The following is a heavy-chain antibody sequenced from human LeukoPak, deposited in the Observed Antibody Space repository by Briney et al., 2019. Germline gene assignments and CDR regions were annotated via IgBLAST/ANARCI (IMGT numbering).Heavy chain of an antibody. J-gene: IGHJ3*02. CDR3: ARPSITMVRGVISAFDI. CDR1: GGSISSGDYY. CDR2: IYSSGST. D-gene: IGHD3-10*01. Sequence: SQTLSLTCTVSGGSISSGDYYWSWIRQPPGKGLEWIGYIYSSGSTYYNPSLKSRVTISVATSKNQVYLKLSTVTAADTAVYYCARPSITMVRGVISAFDIWGQGTMVTVSS. V-gene: IGHV4-30-4*08.